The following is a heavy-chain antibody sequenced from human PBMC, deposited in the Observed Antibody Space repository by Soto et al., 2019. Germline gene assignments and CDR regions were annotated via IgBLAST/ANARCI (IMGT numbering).Heavy chain of an antibody. J-gene: IGHJ5*02. CDR3: ARFAGCSSNRCHPPRLNWFDP. D-gene: IGHD2-2*01. CDR1: GGSISSGDYY. CDR2: IYYSGST. V-gene: IGHV4-30-4*01. Sequence: SETLSLTCTVSGGSISSGDYYWSWIRQPPGKGLEWIGYIYYSGSTYYNPSLKSRVTISVDTSKNQFSLKLSSVTAADTAVYYRARFAGCSSNRCHPPRLNWFDPWGQGTLVTVSS.